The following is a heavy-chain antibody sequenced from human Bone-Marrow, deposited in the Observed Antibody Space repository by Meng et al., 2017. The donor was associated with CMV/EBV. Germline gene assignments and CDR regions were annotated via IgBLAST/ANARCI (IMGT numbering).Heavy chain of an antibody. J-gene: IGHJ6*02. CDR2: ISYDGSNK. CDR1: GFTFSSYA. V-gene: IGHV3-30*04. CDR3: ARGRLSGYSGYDHYYYYGMDV. Sequence: SCAASGFTFSSYAMHWVRQAPGRGLEWVAVISYDGSNKYYADSVKGRFTISRDNSKNTLYLQMNSLRAEDTAVYYCARGRLSGYSGYDHYYYYGMDVWGQGTTVTVSS. D-gene: IGHD5-12*01.